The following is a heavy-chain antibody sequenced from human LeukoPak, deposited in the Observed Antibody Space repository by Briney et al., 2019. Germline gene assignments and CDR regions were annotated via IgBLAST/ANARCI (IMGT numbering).Heavy chain of an antibody. CDR2: INQDGSQK. V-gene: IGHV3-7*01. Sequence: PGGSLRLSCAGSGFTFSSHWIGWVRQAPGKGLEWVAHINQDGSQKYYVDSVEGRFAISRDGSKNTAYLQMNSLRAEDSAIYYCARGYCTTTSCYNDYWGQGTLVTVSS. CDR1: GFTFSSHW. CDR3: ARGYCTTTSCYNDY. D-gene: IGHD2-2*02. J-gene: IGHJ4*02.